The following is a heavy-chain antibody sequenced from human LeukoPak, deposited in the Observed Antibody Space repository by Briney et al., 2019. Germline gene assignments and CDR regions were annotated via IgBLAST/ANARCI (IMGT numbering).Heavy chain of an antibody. J-gene: IGHJ6*03. V-gene: IGHV3-11*01. CDR3: ARAGEIVAHYYMDV. Sequence: GGSLRLSCAASGFTFSDYYMSWIRQAPGKGLEWVSYISSSGSTIYYADSAKGRFTISRDNAKNSLYLQMNSLRAEDTAVYYCARAGEIVAHYYMDVWGKGTTVTVSS. CDR1: GFTFSDYY. D-gene: IGHD3-22*01. CDR2: ISSSGSTI.